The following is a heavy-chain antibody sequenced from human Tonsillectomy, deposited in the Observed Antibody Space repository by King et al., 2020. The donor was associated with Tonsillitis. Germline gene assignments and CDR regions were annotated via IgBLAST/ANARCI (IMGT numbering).Heavy chain of an antibody. J-gene: IGHJ5*02. CDR2: VSYDGSNK. Sequence: VQLVESGGGVVRPGRSLRLSCAASGFTFFSYDMHWVRQAPGKGLEWVAVVSYDGSNKYYADSVKGRFTISRDNSRNTLFLQMNNLRPEDTAVYYCANSAVGYCSGGSCFDPFDPWGQGTLVTVSS. CDR3: ANSAVGYCSGGSCFDPFDP. V-gene: IGHV3-30*18. D-gene: IGHD2-15*01. CDR1: GFTFFSYD.